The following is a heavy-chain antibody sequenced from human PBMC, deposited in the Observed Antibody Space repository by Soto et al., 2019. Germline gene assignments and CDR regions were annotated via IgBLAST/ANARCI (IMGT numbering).Heavy chain of an antibody. CDR2: ISYDGSNK. CDR3: ARAGEQWLPGYYYGMDV. V-gene: IGHV3-30-3*01. J-gene: IGHJ6*02. D-gene: IGHD6-19*01. Sequence: QVQLVESGGGVVQPGRSLRLSCAASGFTFSRYAMHWVRQAPGKGLEWVAVISYDGSNKYYADSVKGRFTISRDNSKNTLYLQMYSLRAEATAVYYCARAGEQWLPGYYYGMDVWGHGTTVTVSS. CDR1: GFTFSRYA.